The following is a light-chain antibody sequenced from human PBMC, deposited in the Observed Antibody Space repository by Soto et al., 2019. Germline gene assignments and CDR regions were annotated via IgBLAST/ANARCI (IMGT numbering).Light chain of an antibody. Sequence: DIQMTQSPSTLSASVGDNITITCRASQSLSSYLAWYQQKPGRAPKLLISDASSLERGVPSRFSGSGSGTEFRLTISSLQPDDFATYYCQQYKAFGQGTKVEIK. CDR3: QQYKA. J-gene: IGKJ1*01. V-gene: IGKV1-5*01. CDR1: QSLSSY. CDR2: DAS.